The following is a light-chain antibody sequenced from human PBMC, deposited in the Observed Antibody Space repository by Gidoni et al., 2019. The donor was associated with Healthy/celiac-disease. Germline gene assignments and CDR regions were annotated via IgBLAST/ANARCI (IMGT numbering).Light chain of an antibody. Sequence: EIVLTQSPATLSLSPGERATLSCRASQSVSSYLAWYQQKPGQAPRRLIYDASNRATGIPARFSGSGSGTDFTLTISSLEPEDFAVYYCQQRSSWPLTFXXXTQLEIK. CDR1: QSVSSY. J-gene: IGKJ5*01. V-gene: IGKV3-11*01. CDR3: QQRSSWPLT. CDR2: DAS.